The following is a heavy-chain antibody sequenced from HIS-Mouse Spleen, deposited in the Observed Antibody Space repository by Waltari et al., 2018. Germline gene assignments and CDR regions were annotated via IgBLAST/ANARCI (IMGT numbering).Heavy chain of an antibody. CDR1: GFTFDDYA. J-gene: IGHJ4*02. V-gene: IGHV3-9*01. Sequence: EVQLVESGGGLVQPGRSLRLSCAASGFTFDDYAMHWVRQAPGKGREWVSGISWNSGSIGYADSVKGRFTISRDNAKNSLYLQMNSLRAEDTALYYCAKDMGLRFLEWLFDYWGQGTLVTVSS. D-gene: IGHD3-3*01. CDR2: ISWNSGSI. CDR3: AKDMGLRFLEWLFDY.